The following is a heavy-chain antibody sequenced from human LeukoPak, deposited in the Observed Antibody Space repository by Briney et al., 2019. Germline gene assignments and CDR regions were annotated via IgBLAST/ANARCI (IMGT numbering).Heavy chain of an antibody. CDR1: GGTFSSYA. D-gene: IGHD3-9*01. Sequence: GSSVKVSCKASGGTFSSYAISWVRQAPGQGLEWMGRIIPILGIANYAQKFQGRVTITADKSTSTAYMELSSLRSEDTAVYYCARGVRYFDWLLEWGMDVWGQGTTVTVSS. J-gene: IGHJ6*02. CDR3: ARGVRYFDWLLEWGMDV. CDR2: IIPILGIA. V-gene: IGHV1-69*04.